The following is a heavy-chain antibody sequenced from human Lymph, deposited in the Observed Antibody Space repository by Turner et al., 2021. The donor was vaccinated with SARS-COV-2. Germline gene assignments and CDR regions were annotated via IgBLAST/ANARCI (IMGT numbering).Heavy chain of an antibody. D-gene: IGHD3-3*01. V-gene: IGHV3-30*18. CDR2: ISYDGSNK. CDR3: AKVRSIFGVVIGGMDV. Sequence: QVQLVESGGGVVQPGRSLRRSCAASVFTFSSYGMHWVRQAPGKGLEWGAVISYDGSNKYYADSVKGRFTISRDNTKKTLYLQMNSLRAEDTAVYYCAKVRSIFGVVIGGMDVWGQGTTVTVSS. J-gene: IGHJ6*02. CDR1: VFTFSSYG.